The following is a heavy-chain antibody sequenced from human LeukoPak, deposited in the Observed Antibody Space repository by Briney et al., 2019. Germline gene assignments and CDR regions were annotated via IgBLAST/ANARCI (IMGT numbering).Heavy chain of an antibody. D-gene: IGHD3-10*01. Sequence: PSETLSLTCTVSGGSISSYYWSWTRQPPGKGLEWIGYIYYSGSTNYNPSLKSRVTISVDTSKNQFSLKLSSVTAADTAVYYCAKRGYYYGSGIPYWGQGTLVTVSS. CDR3: AKRGYYYGSGIPY. J-gene: IGHJ4*02. CDR2: IYYSGST. V-gene: IGHV4-59*12. CDR1: GGSISSYY.